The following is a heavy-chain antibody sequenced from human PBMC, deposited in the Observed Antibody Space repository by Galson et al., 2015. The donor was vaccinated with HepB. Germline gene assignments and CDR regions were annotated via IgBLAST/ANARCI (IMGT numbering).Heavy chain of an antibody. CDR2: ISSSSSYI. CDR3: AREVGGWPNRDY. V-gene: IGHV3-21*01. Sequence: SLRLSCAASGFTFSSYSMNWVRQAPGKGLEWVSSISSSSSYIYYADSVKGRFTISRDNAKNSLYLQMNSLRAEDTAVYYCAREVGGWPNRDYWGQGTLVTVSS. J-gene: IGHJ4*02. CDR1: GFTFSSYS. D-gene: IGHD3-16*01.